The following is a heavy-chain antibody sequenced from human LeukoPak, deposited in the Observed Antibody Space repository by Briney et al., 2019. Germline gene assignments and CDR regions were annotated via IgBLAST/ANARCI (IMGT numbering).Heavy chain of an antibody. V-gene: IGHV3-23*01. Sequence: GGSLRLSCAASGFTFSSYAMSWVRQAPGKGLEWVSAISGSGGRTSYADSVKGRFTISRDNSKNTLYLQMNSLRAEDTAVYYCARGRPLGANFWVYWGQGTLVTVSS. CDR2: ISGSGGRT. J-gene: IGHJ4*02. D-gene: IGHD3-16*01. CDR3: ARGRPLGANFWVY. CDR1: GFTFSSYA.